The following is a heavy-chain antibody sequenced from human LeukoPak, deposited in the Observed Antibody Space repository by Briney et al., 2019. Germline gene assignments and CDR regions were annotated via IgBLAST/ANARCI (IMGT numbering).Heavy chain of an antibody. V-gene: IGHV3-21*04. CDR1: GFTFSSYS. CDR3: ARGKDTGRQYNFDH. Sequence: GGSLRLSCAASGFTFSSYSMNWVRQAPGKGLEWVSSISSSSSYIYYADSVKGRFTISRDNSKNTLYLQMNSLRPEDTAVYYCARGKDTGRQYNFDHWGQGILVTVAS. D-gene: IGHD5-18*01. J-gene: IGHJ4*02. CDR2: ISSSSSYI.